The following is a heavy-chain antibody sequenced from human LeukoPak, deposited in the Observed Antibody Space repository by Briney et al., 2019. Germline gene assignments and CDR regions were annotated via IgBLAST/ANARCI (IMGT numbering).Heavy chain of an antibody. V-gene: IGHV3-23*01. CDR1: GFTFSSYA. CDR3: AKRGRGLDNGDSRWYFDY. J-gene: IGHJ4*02. CDR2: ISGSGGST. Sequence: GGSLRLSCAASGFTFSSYAMSWVRQAPGKGLEWVSAISGSGGSTYYTDSVKGRFTISRDNSKNTLYLQMNSLRAEDTAVYYCAKRGRGLDNGDSRWYFDYWGQGTLVTVSS. D-gene: IGHD4-17*01.